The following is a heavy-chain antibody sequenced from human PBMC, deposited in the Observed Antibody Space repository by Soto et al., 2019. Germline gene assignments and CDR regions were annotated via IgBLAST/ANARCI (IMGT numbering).Heavy chain of an antibody. CDR3: ARDGAAGGSYYYYYGMDV. D-gene: IGHD1-26*01. V-gene: IGHV3-33*01. CDR2: IWYDGSNK. Sequence: GGSLRLSCAASGFTFSSYGMHWVRQAPGKGLEWVAVIWYDGSNKYYSDSVKGRFTISRDNSKNTLYLQMNSLRAEDTAVYYCARDGAAGGSYYYYYGMDVWGQGTTVTVSS. J-gene: IGHJ6*02. CDR1: GFTFSSYG.